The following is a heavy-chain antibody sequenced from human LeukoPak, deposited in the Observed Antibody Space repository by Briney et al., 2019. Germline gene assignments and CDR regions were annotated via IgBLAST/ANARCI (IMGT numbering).Heavy chain of an antibody. CDR3: ARGNLEDTIFDC. V-gene: IGHV4-34*01. D-gene: IGHD1-1*01. J-gene: IGHJ4*02. CDR2: INHSGST. CDR1: GGSFSGYY. Sequence: SETLSLTCADYGGSFSGYYWSWIRQPPGKGLEWIGEINHSGSTNYNPSLKSRVTISVDTSKNQFSLKLSSVTAADTAVYYCARGNLEDTIFDCWGQGTLVTVSS.